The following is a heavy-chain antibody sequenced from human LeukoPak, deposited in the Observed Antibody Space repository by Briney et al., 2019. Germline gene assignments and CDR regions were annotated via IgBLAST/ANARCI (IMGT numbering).Heavy chain of an antibody. V-gene: IGHV3-43*01. J-gene: IGHJ4*02. CDR2: IGWDGDAT. D-gene: IGHD4-17*01. CDR1: GFTFDDYI. Sequence: PGGSLRLSCVASGFTFDDYIMHWVRQAPGKGLEWVSLIGWDGDATYYADSVKGRFTISRDNSKNTLYLQMNSLRAEDTAVYYCAKRSTGYYFDYWGQGTLVTVSS. CDR3: AKRSTGYYFDY.